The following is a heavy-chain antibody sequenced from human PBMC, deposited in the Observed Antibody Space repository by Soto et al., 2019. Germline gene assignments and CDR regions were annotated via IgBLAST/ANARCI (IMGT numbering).Heavy chain of an antibody. CDR3: ASLAETFDY. V-gene: IGHV3-9*01. CDR1: GFTFDDYA. J-gene: IGHJ4*02. CDR2: ISWNSGSI. D-gene: IGHD6-25*01. Sequence: GGSLRLSCAASGFTFDDYAMHWVRQAPGKGLEWVSGISWNSGSIGYADSVKGRFTISRDNAKNSLYLQMNSLRAEDTALYYCASLAETFDYWGQGTLVTVSS.